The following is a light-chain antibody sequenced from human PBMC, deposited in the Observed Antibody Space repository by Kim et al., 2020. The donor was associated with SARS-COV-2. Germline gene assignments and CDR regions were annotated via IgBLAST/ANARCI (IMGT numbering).Light chain of an antibody. Sequence: ELVMTQSPATLSVSPGERATLSCRASQNINTYLAWYQQKPGQAPRLLIYGASTRATGIPARFSGSGSGTAFTLTISSLQSEDFAVYFCRQYHIWLADTCGQGNKLEI. CDR2: GAS. CDR3: RQYHIWLADT. V-gene: IGKV3-15*01. J-gene: IGKJ2*01. CDR1: QNINTY.